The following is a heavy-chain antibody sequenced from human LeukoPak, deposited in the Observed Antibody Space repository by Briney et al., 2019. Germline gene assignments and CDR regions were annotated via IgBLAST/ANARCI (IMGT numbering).Heavy chain of an antibody. D-gene: IGHD5-18*01. CDR2: INPSGGST. Sequence: ASVKVSCKASGYTFTSYCMHWVRQAPGQGLEWMGIINPSGGSTSYAQKFQGRVTMTTDTSTSTAYMELRSLRSDDTAVYYCARLGYSYGNYYFDYWGQGTLVTVSS. V-gene: IGHV1-46*01. J-gene: IGHJ4*02. CDR1: GYTFTSYC. CDR3: ARLGYSYGNYYFDY.